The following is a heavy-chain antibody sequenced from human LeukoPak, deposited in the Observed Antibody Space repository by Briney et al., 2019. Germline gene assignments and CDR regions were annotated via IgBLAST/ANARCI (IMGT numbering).Heavy chain of an antibody. Sequence: GGSLRLSCEASGFSFSTYAMHWVRQAPGKGLEWVSGISWNSGSIGYADSVKGRFSISRDNGKNSLYLQMDSLTTEDTALYYCAKGHTYGLGESYLDFWGQGTLVSVSS. CDR2: ISWNSGSI. V-gene: IGHV3-9*01. D-gene: IGHD5-18*01. CDR1: GFSFSTYA. J-gene: IGHJ4*02. CDR3: AKGHTYGLGESYLDF.